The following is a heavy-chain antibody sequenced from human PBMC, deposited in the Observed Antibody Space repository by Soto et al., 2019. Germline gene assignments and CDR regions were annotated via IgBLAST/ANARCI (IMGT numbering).Heavy chain of an antibody. CDR2: IYYSGST. CDR1: GGSISSYY. CDR3: ARSRYTSGWWTPPFDY. J-gene: IGHJ4*02. V-gene: IGHV4-59*01. Sequence: SETLSLTCAVSGGSISSYYWSWIRQPPGKGLEWIGYIYYSGSTNYNPSLKSRVTISVDTSRNQFSLKLTSVTAADTAVYYCARSRYTSGWWTPPFDYWGQGTLVTVSS. D-gene: IGHD6-19*01.